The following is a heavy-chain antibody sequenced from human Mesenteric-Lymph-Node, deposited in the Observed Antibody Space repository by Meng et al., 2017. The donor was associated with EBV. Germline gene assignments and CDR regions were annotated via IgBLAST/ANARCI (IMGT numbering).Heavy chain of an antibody. CDR1: GASFSDYY. CDR3: ATLGSFASSIDP. D-gene: IGHD3-16*01. V-gene: IGHV4-34*02. J-gene: IGHJ5*02. Sequence: QVTLQQWGAGLFKPSETLPLSCAVYGASFSDYYWTWIRQPPGKGLEWIGEVNHGGATIYNPSLESRVTISIDTSKNQFSLKVTSVTAADTAVYFCATLGSFASSIDPWGQGTLVTVSS. CDR2: VNHGGAT.